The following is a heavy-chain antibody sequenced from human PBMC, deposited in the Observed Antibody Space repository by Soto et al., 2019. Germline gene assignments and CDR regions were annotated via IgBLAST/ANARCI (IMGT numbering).Heavy chain of an antibody. CDR2: VYYTGGT. J-gene: IGHJ6*02. CDR1: SGPSSSHN. D-gene: IGHD1-26*01. CDR3: VRQGIDYLHGLVDV. V-gene: IGHV4-59*08. Sequence: QVHVQQSGPGLVKPSETLSLSCTVSSGPSSSHNWGWIRHPPGRGLEWIGYVYYTGGTSYNPSLKSRVTISADTSTNHISLTLSSVTAADTAVYYCVRQGIDYLHGLVDVWGQGTTVSVSS.